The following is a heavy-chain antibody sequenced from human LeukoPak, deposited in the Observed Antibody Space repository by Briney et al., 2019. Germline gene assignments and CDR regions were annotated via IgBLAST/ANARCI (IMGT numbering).Heavy chain of an antibody. V-gene: IGHV3-23*01. D-gene: IGHD3-10*01. Sequence: GGSLRLSCAASGFTFSSYAMSWVRQAPGKGLEWVSAISGSGGSTYHADSVKGRFTISRDNSKNTLYLQMNSLRAEDTAVYYCAKDPYTHVLLWFGTFDYWGQGTLVTVSS. CDR2: ISGSGGST. CDR3: AKDPYTHVLLWFGTFDY. J-gene: IGHJ4*02. CDR1: GFTFSSYA.